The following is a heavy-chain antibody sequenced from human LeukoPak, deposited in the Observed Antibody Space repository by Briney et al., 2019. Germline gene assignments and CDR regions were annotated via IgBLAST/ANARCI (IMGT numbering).Heavy chain of an antibody. Sequence: ASVKVSCKASGYTFTAYYMHWVRQAPGQGLEWMGWINPNSGGTNYAQKFQGRVTMTRDTSISTAYMELSSLRSDDTAAYYCARGIIGYYFDYWGQGTLDTVSS. V-gene: IGHV1-2*02. D-gene: IGHD2-15*01. J-gene: IGHJ4*02. CDR2: INPNSGGT. CDR1: GYTFTAYY. CDR3: ARGIIGYYFDY.